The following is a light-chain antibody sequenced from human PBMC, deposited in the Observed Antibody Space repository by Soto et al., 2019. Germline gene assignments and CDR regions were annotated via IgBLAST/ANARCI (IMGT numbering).Light chain of an antibody. Sequence: QSALTQPASVSGSPGQSITISCTGTSSDVGGYTYVSWYQHHPGKAPKLMIYDVSNRPSGVSNRFSGSKSGNTASLTISGLQAEDEAAYYCSSYTTSSAYLVFGGGTKFTVL. V-gene: IGLV2-14*03. CDR1: SSDVGGYTY. CDR3: SSYTTSSAYLV. CDR2: DVS. J-gene: IGLJ2*01.